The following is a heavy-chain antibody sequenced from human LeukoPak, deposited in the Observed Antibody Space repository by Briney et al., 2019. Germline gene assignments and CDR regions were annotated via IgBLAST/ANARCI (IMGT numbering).Heavy chain of an antibody. CDR2: MFYRGST. J-gene: IGHJ4*02. Sequence: SETLSLTCTVSGVSISTSTYYWAWIRQPPGKGLGWIGSMFYRGSTYYNASLKSRVTISVDTSKNQFSMNLSSVTASDTAIFYCARQGGWGGAASLIEYWGQGTLVTVSS. CDR3: ARQGGWGGAASLIEY. D-gene: IGHD1-26*01. CDR1: GVSISTSTYY. V-gene: IGHV4-39*01.